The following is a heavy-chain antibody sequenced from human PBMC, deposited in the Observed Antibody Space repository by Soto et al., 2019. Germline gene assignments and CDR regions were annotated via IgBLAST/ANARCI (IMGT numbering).Heavy chain of an antibody. J-gene: IGHJ4*02. CDR3: TKDRGGYNLD. CDR1: GFSFSSYV. Sequence: EVHLLESGGGLVQPGESLRLSCAASGFSFSSYVMRWVRQAPGKGLEWVSSVTGSGSGTYYADSVKGRFTISRDNSMNTLYLQINSLRAEDTAVYYCTKDRGGYNLDRGQGTLVTVSS. V-gene: IGHV3-23*01. CDR2: VTGSGSGT. D-gene: IGHD5-12*01.